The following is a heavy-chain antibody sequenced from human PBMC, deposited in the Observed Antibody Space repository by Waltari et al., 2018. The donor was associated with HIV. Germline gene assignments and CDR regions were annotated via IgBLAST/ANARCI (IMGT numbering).Heavy chain of an antibody. D-gene: IGHD7-27*01. V-gene: IGHV3-33*01. CDR1: AFTSSSCG. CDR2: MLYDGSDK. Sequence: QVQLVESGGGVVQPGRSLRLCCAASAFTSSSCGMHWVRRAPGKGLRLMAVMLYDGSDKYDGASVKVRCTNSRDNSKNTLYLQVNSLRAEDTAVYYCARGIPQSNWGHYYFGMDVRGQGTTVTVSS. J-gene: IGHJ6*02. CDR3: ARGIPQSNWGHYYFGMDV.